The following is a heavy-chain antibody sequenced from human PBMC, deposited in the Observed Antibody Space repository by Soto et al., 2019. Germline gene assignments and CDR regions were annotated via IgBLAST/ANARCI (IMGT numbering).Heavy chain of an antibody. Sequence: QVQLQESGPGLVKPSQTLSLTCTVSGGSISSGDYYWSWIRQSPGTGLEWIGYIFYTGSTYYNPSLRSRRAISVDTSKNQFSLKLSSVTAADAAVYYCAREPLKWYGMDVWGQGTTVTVSS. CDR2: IFYTGST. D-gene: IGHD1-26*01. CDR1: GGSISSGDYY. CDR3: AREPLKWYGMDV. J-gene: IGHJ6*02. V-gene: IGHV4-30-4*01.